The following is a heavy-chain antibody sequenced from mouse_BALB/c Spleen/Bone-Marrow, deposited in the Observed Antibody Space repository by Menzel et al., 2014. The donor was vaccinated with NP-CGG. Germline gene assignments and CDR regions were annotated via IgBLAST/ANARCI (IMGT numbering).Heavy chain of an antibody. J-gene: IGHJ2*01. Sequence: EVQLQQSGPELVKPGASVKISCKASGYSFTGYYMHWVKQSHVKSLEWIGRINPYNGATRYNQNFKDKASVIVDKSSSTADMELHSLTSEDSAVYYCARYYYGSSYFDYWGQGTTLTVSS. CDR1: GYSFTGYY. CDR3: ARYYYGSSYFDY. D-gene: IGHD1-1*01. CDR2: INPYNGAT. V-gene: IGHV1-31*01.